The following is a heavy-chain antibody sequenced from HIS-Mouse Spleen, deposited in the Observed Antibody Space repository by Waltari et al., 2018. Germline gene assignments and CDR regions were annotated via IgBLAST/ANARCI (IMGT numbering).Heavy chain of an antibody. CDR3: AREIPYSSSWYDWYFDL. V-gene: IGHV4-39*07. J-gene: IGHJ2*01. Sequence: QLQLQESGPGLVKPSETLSLTCTVSGGSISSSSYYWGWIRQPPGMGLEWIGSIYYSGSRYYNPSLKSRVTISVDTSKNQCSLKLSSVTAADTAVYYCAREIPYSSSWYDWYFDLWGRGTLVTVSS. CDR2: IYYSGSR. D-gene: IGHD6-13*01. CDR1: GGSISSSSYY.